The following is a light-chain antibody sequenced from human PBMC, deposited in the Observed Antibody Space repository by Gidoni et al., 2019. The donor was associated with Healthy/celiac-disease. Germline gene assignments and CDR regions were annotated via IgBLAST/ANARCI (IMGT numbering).Light chain of an antibody. CDR2: AAS. CDR3: QQSYSTPLT. V-gene: IGKV1-39*01. J-gene: IGKJ4*01. CDR1: QSISSY. Sequence: DIQMTQSPSSLSASVGDRVTITCRASQSISSYLNWYQQKPGKAPKFLIYAASSLQSGVPSRFSGSGSGTDFTLTISSLQPEDFATYFCQQSYSTPLTFGGGTKVEFK.